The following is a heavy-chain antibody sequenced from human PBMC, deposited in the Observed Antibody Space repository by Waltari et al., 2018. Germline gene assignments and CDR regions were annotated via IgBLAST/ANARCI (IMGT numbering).Heavy chain of an antibody. CDR2: IYYSGST. CDR3: ARGRRETMGGGFDI. Sequence: QVQLQESGPGLVKPSQTLSLTCTVSGGSISSGGYYWSWLRQHPGKGLEWIGYIYYSGSTYYNPSLKSLVTISVDTSKNQFSLKLSSVTAADTAVYYCARGRRETMGGGFDIWGQGTMVTVSS. V-gene: IGHV4-31*01. D-gene: IGHD3-10*01. J-gene: IGHJ3*02. CDR1: GGSISSGGYY.